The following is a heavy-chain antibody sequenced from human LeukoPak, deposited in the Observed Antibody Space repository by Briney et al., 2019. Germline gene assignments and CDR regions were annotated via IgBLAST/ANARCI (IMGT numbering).Heavy chain of an antibody. CDR3: AKNYDSSGYTTFAY. V-gene: IGHV4-59*01. D-gene: IGHD3-22*01. CDR1: GGSISSYY. J-gene: IGHJ4*02. Sequence: PSETLSLICTVSGGSISSYYWSWIRQPPGKGLEWIGYIYYSGSTNYNPSLKSRVTISQDTSKNQFSLKLSSVTAADTAVYYCAKNYDSSGYTTFAYWGRGTLVTVSS. CDR2: IYYSGST.